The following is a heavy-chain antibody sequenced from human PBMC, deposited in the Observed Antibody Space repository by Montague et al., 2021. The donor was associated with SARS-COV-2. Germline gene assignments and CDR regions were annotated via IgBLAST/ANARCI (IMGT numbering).Heavy chain of an antibody. V-gene: IGHV4-61*09. Sequence: TLSLTCTVSGGSVSSRSHFWSWIRQPVGKGLEWIGHIYATGSAKYNPSLESRVTISVDTSNNQFSLRLNSVTAADTAVYYCTRVVVVVPASPAPTLVDPWGQGILVTVSS. D-gene: IGHD2-15*01. CDR3: TRVVVVVPASPAPTLVDP. CDR2: IYATGSA. J-gene: IGHJ5*02. CDR1: GGSVSSRSHF.